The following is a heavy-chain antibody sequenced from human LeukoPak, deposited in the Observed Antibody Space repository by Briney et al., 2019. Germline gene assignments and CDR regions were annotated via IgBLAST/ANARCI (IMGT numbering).Heavy chain of an antibody. CDR3: ARGDYYDSSGPTGFDY. V-gene: IGHV4-34*01. J-gene: IGHJ4*02. Sequence: SETLSLTCAVYGGSFSGYYWSWIRQPPGKGLEWIGEINHSGSTNYNPSLKSRVTISVDTSKNQFSLKLSSVTASDTAVYYCARGDYYDSSGPTGFDYWGQGTLVTVSS. CDR1: GGSFSGYY. D-gene: IGHD3-22*01. CDR2: INHSGST.